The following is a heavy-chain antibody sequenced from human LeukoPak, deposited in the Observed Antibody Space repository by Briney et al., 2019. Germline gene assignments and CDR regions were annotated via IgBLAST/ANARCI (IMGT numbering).Heavy chain of an antibody. V-gene: IGHV4-34*01. D-gene: IGHD2-2*01. CDR2: INHSGST. CDR3: ARGRPRVPAATGGYFDY. Sequence: SSETLSLTCAVYGGSFSGYYWSWIRQPPGKGLEWIGEINHSGSTNYNPSLKSRVTISVDTSKNQFSLKLSSVTAADTAVYYCARGRPRVPAATGGYFDYWGQGTLVTVSS. CDR1: GGSFSGYY. J-gene: IGHJ4*02.